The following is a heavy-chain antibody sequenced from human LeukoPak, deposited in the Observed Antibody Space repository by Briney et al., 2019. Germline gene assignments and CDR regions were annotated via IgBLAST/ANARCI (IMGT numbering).Heavy chain of an antibody. CDR2: MNPRNGNT. J-gene: IGHJ5*02. CDR1: GFTFTNYD. D-gene: IGHD6-6*01. CDR3: ARDRPPIAARPPPGKRWFDP. Sequence: ASVKVSCKASGFTFTNYDINWVRQATGQGLEWIGWMNPRNGNTGYAQKFQGRVTMTRDTSISTAYMELRSLRSEDTAVYYCARDRPPIAARPPPGKRWFDPWGQGTLVTVSS. V-gene: IGHV1-8*01.